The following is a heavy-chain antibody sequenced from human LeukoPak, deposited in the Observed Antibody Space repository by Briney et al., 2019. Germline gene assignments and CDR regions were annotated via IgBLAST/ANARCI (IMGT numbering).Heavy chain of an antibody. Sequence: GGSLRLSCAASGFTFSSYSMNWVRRAPGKGLEWVSSISSSSSYIYYADSVKGRFTISRDNAKNSLYLQMNSLRAEDTAVYYCARGRTPSRLAIDYWGQGTLVTVSS. J-gene: IGHJ4*02. CDR2: ISSSSSYI. D-gene: IGHD6-19*01. CDR1: GFTFSSYS. V-gene: IGHV3-21*01. CDR3: ARGRTPSRLAIDY.